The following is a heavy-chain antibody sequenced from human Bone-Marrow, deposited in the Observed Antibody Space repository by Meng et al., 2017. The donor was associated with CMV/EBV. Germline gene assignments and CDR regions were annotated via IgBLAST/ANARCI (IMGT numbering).Heavy chain of an antibody. CDR1: GGTFSSYT. CDR3: ARWPQGDFWSGYLSHYYGMDV. CDR2: IIPILGIA. Sequence: SVKVSCKASGGTFSSYTISWVRQALGQGLEWMGRIIPILGIANYAQKFQGRVTITADKSTSTAYMELSSLRSEDTAVYYCARWPQGDFWSGYLSHYYGMDVWGQGTTVTVSS. J-gene: IGHJ6*02. D-gene: IGHD3-3*01. V-gene: IGHV1-69*02.